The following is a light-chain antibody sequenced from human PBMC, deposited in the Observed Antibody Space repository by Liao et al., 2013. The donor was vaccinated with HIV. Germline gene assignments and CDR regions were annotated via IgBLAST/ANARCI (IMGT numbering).Light chain of an antibody. CDR2: EDD. J-gene: IGLJ2*01. Sequence: SYELTQPPSVSVSPGQTASVTCSGDKLGNKNICWYQQKPGQSPVLVMYEDDKRPSGIPERFSGSNSGNTATLTISGAQAMDEADYYCQAWDVSIAVFGAGTKLTVL. V-gene: IGLV3-1*01. CDR3: QAWDVSIAV. CDR1: KLGNKN.